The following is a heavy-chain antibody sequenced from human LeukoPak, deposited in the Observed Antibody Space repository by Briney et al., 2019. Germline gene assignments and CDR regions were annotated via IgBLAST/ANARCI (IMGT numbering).Heavy chain of an antibody. CDR2: INHSGST. D-gene: IGHD6-19*01. CDR1: GGSFSGYY. J-gene: IGHJ4*02. CDR3: ARFGQWLVRAFDY. V-gene: IGHV4-34*01. Sequence: SETLSLTCAVYGGSFSGYYWGWIRQPPGKGLEWIGEINHSGSTNYNPSLKSRVTISVDTSKNQFSLKLSSVTAADTAVYYCARFGQWLVRAFDYWGQGTLVTVSS.